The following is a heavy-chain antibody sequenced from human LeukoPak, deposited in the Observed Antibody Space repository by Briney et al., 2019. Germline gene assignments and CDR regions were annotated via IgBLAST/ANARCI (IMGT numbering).Heavy chain of an antibody. Sequence: TGGSLRLSCAASGFTFSTYSMTWVRQAPGKGLEWVSSISGSSSYIYYADSVKGRFIISRDNAKNSLYLQMNSLRAEDTAVYYCATDRETGTAASYYGMDVWGQGTTVIVSS. CDR1: GFTFSTYS. CDR2: ISGSSSYI. J-gene: IGHJ6*02. V-gene: IGHV3-21*01. D-gene: IGHD1-7*01. CDR3: ATDRETGTAASYYGMDV.